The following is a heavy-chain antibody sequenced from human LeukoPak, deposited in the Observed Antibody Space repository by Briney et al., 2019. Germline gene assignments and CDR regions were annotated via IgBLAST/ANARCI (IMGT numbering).Heavy chain of an antibody. V-gene: IGHV1-2*06. D-gene: IGHD3-22*01. CDR2: INPNSGGT. CDR3: ARDPYDSSGPDY. J-gene: IGHJ4*02. CDR1: GYTFTGYY. Sequence: GASVKVSCKASGYTFTGYYMHWVRQAPGQGLEWMGRINPNSGGTNYAQKFQGRVTMTRDTSISTAYMELGRLRSDDTAVYYCARDPYDSSGPDYWGQGTLVTVSS.